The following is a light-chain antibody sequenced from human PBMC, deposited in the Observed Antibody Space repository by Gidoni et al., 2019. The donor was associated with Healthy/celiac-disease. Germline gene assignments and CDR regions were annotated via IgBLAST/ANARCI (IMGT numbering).Light chain of an antibody. V-gene: IGKV1-5*03. CDR3: QQYDIVPWS. CDR1: QTVNTW. CDR2: WAS. J-gene: IGKJ1*01. Sequence: DIQMTQSPSTLSASVGDRVTITCRANQTVNTWLAWYQQKPGKAPNLLIHWASGLKSGVPSRFSGNGTETEFTLTISSLQPDNLATYYCQQYDIVPWSFGQGTRFEIK.